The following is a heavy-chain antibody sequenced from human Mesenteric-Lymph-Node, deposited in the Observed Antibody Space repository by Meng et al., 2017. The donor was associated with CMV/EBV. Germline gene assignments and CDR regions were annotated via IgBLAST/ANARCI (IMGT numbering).Heavy chain of an antibody. J-gene: IGHJ4*02. D-gene: IGHD7-27*01. V-gene: IGHV5-51*01. CDR1: GYNFATYW. CDR2: IYPGDSDT. CDR3: ARLVLTGDQVDY. Sequence: GESLKISCKGLGYNFATYWIAWVRQMPGKGPECMGIIYPGDSDTRYSPSFQGHVTISADKSISTAYLQWSSLKASDTAMYYCARLVLTGDQVDYWGQGTLVTVSS.